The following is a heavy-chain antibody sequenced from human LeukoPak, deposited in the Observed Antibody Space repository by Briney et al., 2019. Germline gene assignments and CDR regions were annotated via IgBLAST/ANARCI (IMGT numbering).Heavy chain of an antibody. CDR3: ARQARTVVPMTE. J-gene: IGHJ4*02. CDR2: ISGSGGST. V-gene: IGHV3-23*01. Sequence: RQAPGKGLEWVSAISGSGGSTYYADSVKGRFTISRDNAKNSLYLEMNSLRADDTAVYFCARQARTVVPMTEWGPGTLVTVSS. D-gene: IGHD4-23*01.